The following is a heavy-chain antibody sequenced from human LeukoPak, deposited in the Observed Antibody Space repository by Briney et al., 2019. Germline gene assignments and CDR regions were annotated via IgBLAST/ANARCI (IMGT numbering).Heavy chain of an antibody. J-gene: IGHJ4*02. D-gene: IGHD6-13*01. V-gene: IGHV4-59*01. CDR3: ARALYRLGSSWYIDY. Sequence: SETLSLTCTVYAGSISSYYWSWIRQPQGEGLEWIGYTYYGGTTNYNPSLKSRVTISVDTSKNQFSLKLSSGTAADTAVYYCARALYRLGSSWYIDYWGQGTLVTVSS. CDR2: TYYGGTT. CDR1: AGSISSYY.